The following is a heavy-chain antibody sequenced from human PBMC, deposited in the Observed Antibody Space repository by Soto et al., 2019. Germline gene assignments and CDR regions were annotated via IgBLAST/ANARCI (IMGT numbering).Heavy chain of an antibody. J-gene: IGHJ4*02. Sequence: GGSLRLSCSASGFTFSSYAMHWVRQAPGKGLEYVLAISSNGGSTYYADSVKGRFTISRDNSKNTLYLQMSSLRAEDTAVDYCVLQLVPDYWGQGTLVTVSS. CDR2: ISSNGGST. CDR3: VLQLVPDY. V-gene: IGHV3-64D*08. D-gene: IGHD1-1*01. CDR1: GFTFSSYA.